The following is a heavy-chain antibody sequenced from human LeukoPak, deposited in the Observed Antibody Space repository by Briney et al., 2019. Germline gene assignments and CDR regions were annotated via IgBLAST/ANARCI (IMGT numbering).Heavy chain of an antibody. CDR2: INYSGST. CDR1: GDSISSGGYR. D-gene: IGHD1-14*01. Sequence: PSQTLSLTCAVSGDSISSGGYRWTWIRQYPGKGLEWIGYINYSGSTYYNPSLKSRVIISVDTSKNQFSLNLNSVTAEDTAVYYCARISGGRAFDIWGQGTMVTVSS. V-gene: IGHV4-31*11. CDR3: ARISGGRAFDI. J-gene: IGHJ3*02.